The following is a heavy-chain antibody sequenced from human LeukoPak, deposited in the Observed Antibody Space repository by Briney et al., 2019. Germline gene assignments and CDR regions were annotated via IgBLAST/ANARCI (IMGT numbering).Heavy chain of an antibody. CDR3: AKGGSGYDYFDY. CDR2: ISGSGGST. Sequence: GGSLRLSCAASGFSFSRYWMHWVRQAPGKGLEWVSAISGSGGSTYYADSVKGRFTISRDNSKNTLYLQMNSLRAEDTAVYYCAKGGSGYDYFDYWGQGTLVTVSS. V-gene: IGHV3-23*01. J-gene: IGHJ4*02. CDR1: GFSFSRYW. D-gene: IGHD5-12*01.